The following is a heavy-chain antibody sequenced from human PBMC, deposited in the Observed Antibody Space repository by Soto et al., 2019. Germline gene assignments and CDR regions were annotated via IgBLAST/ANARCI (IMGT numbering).Heavy chain of an antibody. CDR2: ISYDGSNK. CDR3: ARDRLTLALYYYYGMDV. D-gene: IGHD2-15*01. J-gene: IGHJ6*02. V-gene: IGHV3-30-3*01. CDR1: VFTFSSYA. Sequence: PWWSLRLSCSASVFTFSSYAMHWFRQAPGKGLEWVAVISYDGSNKYYADSVKGRFTISRDNSKNTLYLQMNSLRAEDTAVYYCARDRLTLALYYYYGMDVWGQGTTVTVSS.